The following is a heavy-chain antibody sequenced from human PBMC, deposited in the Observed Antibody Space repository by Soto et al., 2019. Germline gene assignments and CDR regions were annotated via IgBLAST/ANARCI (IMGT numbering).Heavy chain of an antibody. CDR2: IIPIFGTA. CDR1: GGTFSSYP. CDR3: AIARVEMATIAWFDP. J-gene: IGHJ5*02. V-gene: IGHV1-69*01. D-gene: IGHD5-12*01. Sequence: QVQLVQSGAEVKKPGSSVKVSCKASGGTFSSYPISWVRHAPGQGLEWMGGIIPIFGTANNAQKFQGRVTITADESTSTADMELSSLRSEDTAVYYCAIARVEMATIAWFDPWGQGTLVTVSS.